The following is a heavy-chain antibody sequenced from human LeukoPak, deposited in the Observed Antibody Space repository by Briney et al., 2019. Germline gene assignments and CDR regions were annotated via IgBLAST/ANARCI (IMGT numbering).Heavy chain of an antibody. CDR3: ARHRIGSGWYVDS. CDR1: GGSINIINYY. D-gene: IGHD6-19*01. J-gene: IGHJ4*02. CDR2: IYYSGTT. V-gene: IGHV4-39*01. Sequence: SETLSLTCTVSGGSINIINYYWGWIRQPPGKGLEWIGSIYYSGTTSYNPSLKSRVTISIDTSRNQFSLKLMSVTAADTAVYYCARHRIGSGWYVDSWGQGTLVTVSS.